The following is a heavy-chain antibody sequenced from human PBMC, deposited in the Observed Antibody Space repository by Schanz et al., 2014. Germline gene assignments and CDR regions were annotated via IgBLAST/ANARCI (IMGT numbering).Heavy chain of an antibody. CDR2: ISRSSGRI. V-gene: IGHV3-21*04. CDR1: GFTFSRYN. J-gene: IGHJ4*02. CDR3: ARDPNSVNEIDY. Sequence: EVQLVESGGGLVKPGGSLRLSCAGTGFTFSRYNMNWVRQAPGRGLEWVSSISRSSGRIYYSDSVKGRFTISRDNAKNLVYLQMNSLRAEDTAVYYCARDPNSVNEIDYWGQGTLVTVSS. D-gene: IGHD5-12*01.